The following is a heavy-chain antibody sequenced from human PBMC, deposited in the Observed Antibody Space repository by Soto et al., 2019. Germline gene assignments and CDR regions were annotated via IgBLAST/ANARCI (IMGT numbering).Heavy chain of an antibody. Sequence: SETLSLTCTVSGGSVSSGDYYWSWIRQPPGKGLEWIGYIYYSGSTYYNPSLKSRVTISVDTSKNQFSLKLSSVTAADTAVYYCARAHYDFWSGYPIASDYWGQGTLVTVSS. CDR2: IYYSGST. CDR3: ARAHYDFWSGYPIASDY. D-gene: IGHD3-3*01. CDR1: GGSVSSGDYY. J-gene: IGHJ4*02. V-gene: IGHV4-30-4*01.